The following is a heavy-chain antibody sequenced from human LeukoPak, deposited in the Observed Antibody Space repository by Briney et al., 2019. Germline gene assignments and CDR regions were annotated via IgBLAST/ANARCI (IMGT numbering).Heavy chain of an antibody. CDR2: IYSRDNT. CDR3: AKEEFAWVRGVMPDY. V-gene: IGHV3-66*03. Sequence: GGSLRLSCAASGFTASSNYMSWVRQAPGKGLEWISIIYSRDNTGYADSVKGRFIISRDNSKNTLYLQMNSLRAEDTAVYYCAKEEFAWVRGVMPDYWGQGTLVTVSS. CDR1: GFTASSNY. D-gene: IGHD3-10*01. J-gene: IGHJ4*02.